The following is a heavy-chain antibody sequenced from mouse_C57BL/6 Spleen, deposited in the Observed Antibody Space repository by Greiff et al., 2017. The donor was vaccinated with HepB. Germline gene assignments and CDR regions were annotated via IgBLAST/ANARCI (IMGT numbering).Heavy chain of an antibody. J-gene: IGHJ3*01. CDR1: GYTFTSYW. CDR3: ARSIPNWAPFAY. D-gene: IGHD4-1*02. CDR2: INPSNGGT. V-gene: IGHV1-53*01. Sequence: QVQLKQPGTELVKPGASVKLSCKASGYTFTSYWMHWVKQRPGQGLEWIGNINPSNGGTNYNEKFKSKATLTVDKSSSTAYMQLSSLTSEDSAVYYCARSIPNWAPFAYWGQGTLVTVSA.